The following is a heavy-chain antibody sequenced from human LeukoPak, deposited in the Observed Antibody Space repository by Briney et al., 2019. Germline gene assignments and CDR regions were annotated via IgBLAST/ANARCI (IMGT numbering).Heavy chain of an antibody. J-gene: IGHJ4*02. CDR3: ASMGGSGSYIPDYYFDY. D-gene: IGHD3-10*01. Sequence: ASVKVSCKASGGTFSSYAISWVRQAPGQGLEWMGGIIPILGTANYAQKFQGRVTITADKSTSTAYMELSSLRSEDTAVYYCASMGGSGSYIPDYYFDYWGQGTLVTVSS. V-gene: IGHV1-69*10. CDR1: GGTFSSYA. CDR2: IIPILGTA.